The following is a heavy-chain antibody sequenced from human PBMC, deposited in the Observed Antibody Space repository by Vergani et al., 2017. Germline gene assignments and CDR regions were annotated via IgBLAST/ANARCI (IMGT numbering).Heavy chain of an antibody. D-gene: IGHD3-3*01. Sequence: QVQLQESGPGLVKPSETLSLTCSVSGDSMNTYYWTWIRQPPGKGLEWIGYIYDRGDTKYNPSLQSRVTMSLDTSKNQLPVHLYAVTAADRAVYYWARVSFWWLRQIDSWGQGTLVTVSS. CDR2: IYDRGDT. CDR1: GDSMNTYY. CDR3: ARVSFWWLRQIDS. J-gene: IGHJ4*02. V-gene: IGHV4-59*01.